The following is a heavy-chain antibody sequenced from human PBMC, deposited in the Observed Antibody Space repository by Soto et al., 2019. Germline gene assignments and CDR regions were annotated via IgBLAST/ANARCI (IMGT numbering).Heavy chain of an antibody. CDR3: ARDDASSGYPLNS. Sequence: EVQLVESGGGLVKPGGSLRLSCAASGFTFSSYTMNWVRQAPGKGLEWVSSISISSNHIYYSDSVKGRFTISRDNAKNSLYLQMSSLRAEDTAVYYCARDDASSGYPLNSWGQGTLVTVSS. V-gene: IGHV3-21*01. CDR2: ISISSNHI. D-gene: IGHD3-22*01. CDR1: GFTFSSYT. J-gene: IGHJ4*02.